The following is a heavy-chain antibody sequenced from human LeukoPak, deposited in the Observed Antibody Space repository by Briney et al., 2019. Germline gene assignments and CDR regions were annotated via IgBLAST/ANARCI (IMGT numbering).Heavy chain of an antibody. Sequence: PGGSLRLSCAASGFTFSSYGMHWVRQAPGKGLEWVAVISYDGSNKYYADSVKGRFTISRDNSKNTLYLQMNSLRAEDTAVYYCAKDHVAVAAYYYYGMDVWGQGTTVTVSS. CDR2: ISYDGSNK. J-gene: IGHJ6*02. CDR3: AKDHVAVAAYYYYGMDV. CDR1: GFTFSSYG. V-gene: IGHV3-30*18. D-gene: IGHD6-19*01.